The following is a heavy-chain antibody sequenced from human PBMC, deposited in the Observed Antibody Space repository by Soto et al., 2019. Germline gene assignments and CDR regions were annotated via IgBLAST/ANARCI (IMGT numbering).Heavy chain of an antibody. CDR1: GGTFSTYA. J-gene: IGHJ5*02. CDR2: IIPIFGAA. Sequence: QVQLVQSGAEVKKPGSSVKVSCKASGGTFSTYAINWVRQAPGQGLEWMGGIIPIFGAANYAQKFQGRVTITADESTSTAYMELGSLRPEDTAVYYCARVTMVRGVHNWFDPWGQGTLVTVSS. V-gene: IGHV1-69*01. CDR3: ARVTMVRGVHNWFDP. D-gene: IGHD3-10*01.